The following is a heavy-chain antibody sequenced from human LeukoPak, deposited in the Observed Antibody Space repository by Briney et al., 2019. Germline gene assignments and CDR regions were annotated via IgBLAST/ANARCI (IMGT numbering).Heavy chain of an antibody. J-gene: IGHJ4*02. V-gene: IGHV4-34*01. CDR3: ARRPYTAMVIYHKAGFDY. Sequence: PPETLSLTCAVYGGSFSGYYWSWIRQPPGKGLEWIGEINHSGSTNYNPSLKSRVTISVDTSKNQFSLKLSSVTAADTAVYYCARRPYTAMVIYHKAGFDYWGQGTLVTVSS. CDR1: GGSFSGYY. D-gene: IGHD5-18*01. CDR2: INHSGST.